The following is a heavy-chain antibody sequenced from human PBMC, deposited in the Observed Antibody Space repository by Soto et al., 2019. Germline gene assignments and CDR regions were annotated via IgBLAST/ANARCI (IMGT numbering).Heavy chain of an antibody. CDR3: ARVRYDFWSGYYDPTNYYYYGMDV. V-gene: IGHV3-30-3*01. J-gene: IGHJ6*02. CDR2: ISYDGSNK. CDR1: GFTFSSYA. Sequence: PWGSLRLSCAASGFTFSSYAMHWVRQAPGKGLEWVAVISYDGSNKYYADSVKGRFTISRDNSKNTLYLQMNSLRAEDTAVYYCARVRYDFWSGYYDPTNYYYYGMDVWGQGTTVTVSS. D-gene: IGHD3-3*01.